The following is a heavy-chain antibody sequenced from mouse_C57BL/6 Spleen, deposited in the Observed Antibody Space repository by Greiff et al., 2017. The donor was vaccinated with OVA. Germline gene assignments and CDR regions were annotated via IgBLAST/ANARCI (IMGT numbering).Heavy chain of an antibody. CDR2: IHPNSGST. Sequence: QVQLQQPGAELVKPGASVKLSCKASGYTFTSYWMHWVKQRPGQGLEWIGMIHPNSGSTNYNEKFKSKATLTVDKSSSTPYMQLSSLTSEDSAVYYCARYGENYFDYWGQGTTLTVSS. CDR1: GYTFTSYW. V-gene: IGHV1-64*01. D-gene: IGHD1-1*02. CDR3: ARYGENYFDY. J-gene: IGHJ2*01.